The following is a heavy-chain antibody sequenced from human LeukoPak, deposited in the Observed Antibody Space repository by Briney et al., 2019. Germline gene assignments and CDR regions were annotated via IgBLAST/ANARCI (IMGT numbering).Heavy chain of an antibody. CDR2: ISAYDGKT. V-gene: IGHV1-18*01. CDR3: ARTEAHTYFVDY. CDR1: GYTFNLYG. D-gene: IGHD2/OR15-2a*01. J-gene: IGHJ4*02. Sequence: ASVKVSCKASGYTFNLYGFNWVRQAPGQGLEWMGWISAYDGKTFLAQKLQGRVTMTTDTSTSTDYMELRSLASDDTAVYYYARTEAHTYFVDYWGQGTLVTVSS.